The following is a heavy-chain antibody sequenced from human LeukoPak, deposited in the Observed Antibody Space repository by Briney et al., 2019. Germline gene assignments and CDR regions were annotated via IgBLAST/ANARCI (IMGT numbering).Heavy chain of an antibody. Sequence: GGSLRLSCAASGFTFKLYWMHWVRQVPGKRPVWVSRINDDGSDTIYADSVRGRFTISRDDAKNTVYLQTNNLRAEDTAVYYCVRGGPSTWSWGQGTLVTVSS. CDR3: VRGGPSTWS. D-gene: IGHD2-15*01. V-gene: IGHV3-74*01. CDR2: INDDGSDT. CDR1: GFTFKLYW. J-gene: IGHJ5*02.